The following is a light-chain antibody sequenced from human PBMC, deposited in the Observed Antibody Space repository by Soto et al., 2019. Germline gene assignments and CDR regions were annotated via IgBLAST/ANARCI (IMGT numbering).Light chain of an antibody. Sequence: VLTQYTGTLSLSPGERATLSCRASQSVSSSYLAWYQQKPGQAPRLLIYGASNRATGIPDRFSGSGSGTDFTLTISRLEPEDFAVYYCQQYGSSPPWTFGQGTKVDIK. CDR1: QSVSSSY. CDR2: GAS. V-gene: IGKV3-20*01. J-gene: IGKJ1*01. CDR3: QQYGSSPPWT.